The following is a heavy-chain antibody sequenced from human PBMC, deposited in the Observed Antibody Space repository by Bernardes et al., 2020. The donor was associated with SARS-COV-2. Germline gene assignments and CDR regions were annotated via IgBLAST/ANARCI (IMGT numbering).Heavy chain of an antibody. Sequence: GGSLRLSCVASGMTFSSYVVHWVRQAPGKGLEWVAVISSDGSRTYYADSVKGRFSMSRDDSRNTVFLQMNSLRSEDTGVYYCAREGISSAWFKGGYFFEHWGQGALVTVSS. J-gene: IGHJ4*02. D-gene: IGHD6-13*01. CDR2: ISSDGSRT. CDR3: AREGISSAWFKGGYFFEH. V-gene: IGHV3-30-3*01. CDR1: GMTFSSYV.